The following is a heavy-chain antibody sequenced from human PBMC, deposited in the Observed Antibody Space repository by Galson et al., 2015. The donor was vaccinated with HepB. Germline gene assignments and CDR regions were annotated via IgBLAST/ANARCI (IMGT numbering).Heavy chain of an antibody. D-gene: IGHD6-19*01. V-gene: IGHV3-53*01. J-gene: IGHJ4*02. CDR3: ARGHSSFWFSGLGY. Sequence: SLRLSCAASGFSVSPNYMSWVRQAPGKGLEWVSDIYSGDSTNYADSVKGRFTISRDNSKNTLYLQMNSLRAEGTAVYYCARGHSSFWFSGLGYWGQGTLVTVSS. CDR2: IYSGDST. CDR1: GFSVSPNY.